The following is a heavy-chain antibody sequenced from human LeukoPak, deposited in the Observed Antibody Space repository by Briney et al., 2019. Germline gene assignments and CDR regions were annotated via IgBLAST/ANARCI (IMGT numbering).Heavy chain of an antibody. CDR3: ARDRFYCGGDCYSSAGDY. CDR2: IYHSGST. CDR1: GYSISSGYY. J-gene: IGHJ4*02. D-gene: IGHD2-21*02. V-gene: IGHV4-38-2*02. Sequence: SETLSLTCIVSGYSISSGYYWGWIRQPPGKGLEWIGSIYHSGSTYYNPSLKSRVTISVDTSKNQFSLKLSSVTAADTAVYYCARDRFYCGGDCYSSAGDYWGQGTLVTVSS.